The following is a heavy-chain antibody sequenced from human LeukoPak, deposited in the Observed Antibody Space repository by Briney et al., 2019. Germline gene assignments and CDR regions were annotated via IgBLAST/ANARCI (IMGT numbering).Heavy chain of an antibody. CDR3: TRDPRHFDS. D-gene: IGHD6-6*01. Sequence: PGGSLRPSCAASGFTFSDSYMTWVRQAPGKGVEWVAYISGSGHDINYSDSVKGRFTTSRDNAKNSLYLQMSSLRVEDTAVYYCTRDPRHFDSCGQGTLVTVSS. CDR1: GFTFSDSY. V-gene: IGHV3-11*04. CDR2: ISGSGHDI. J-gene: IGHJ5*01.